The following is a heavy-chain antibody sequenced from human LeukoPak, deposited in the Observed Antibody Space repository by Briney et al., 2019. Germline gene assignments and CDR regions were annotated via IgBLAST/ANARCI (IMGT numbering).Heavy chain of an antibody. CDR2: MNPNSGNT. J-gene: IGHJ6*03. CDR3: ARVRILTGYYLFYYYYMDV. D-gene: IGHD3-9*01. CDR1: GYTFTSYD. Sequence: ASVKVSCKASGYTFTSYDINWVRQATGQGLEWMGWMNPNSGNTGYAQKFQGRVTMTRTTSISTAYMELSSLRSEDTAVYYCARVRILTGYYLFYYYYMDVWGKGTTVTISS. V-gene: IGHV1-8*01.